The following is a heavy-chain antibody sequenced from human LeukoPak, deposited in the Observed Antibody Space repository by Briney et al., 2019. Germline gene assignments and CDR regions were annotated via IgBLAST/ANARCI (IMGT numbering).Heavy chain of an antibody. Sequence: GGSLRLSCAAPGFTFTSFAMSWVRQAPGKGLEWVSAISGDGGNSYYADSVKGRFTISRDNSKNTLYVQMNNLRAEDTAVYYCAKGGGYSYGYVASWGQGTLVIVSS. CDR1: GFTFTSFA. V-gene: IGHV3-23*01. CDR3: AKGGGYSYGYVAS. CDR2: ISGDGGNS. D-gene: IGHD5-18*01. J-gene: IGHJ5*01.